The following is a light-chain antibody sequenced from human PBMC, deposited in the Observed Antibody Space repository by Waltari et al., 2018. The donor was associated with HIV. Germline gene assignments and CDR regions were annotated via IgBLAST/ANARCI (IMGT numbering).Light chain of an antibody. CDR2: YNA. Sequence: SYVLTQPPSVSVAPGKTAKITRVVTNIGTKSVHSYQQKPDHAPVLVIYYNADRPSGIPERFSGSNSGNTATLTINRVEAGDEADYYCHVWDTISDHVVFGGGSKLTVL. V-gene: IGLV3-21*04. CDR1: NIGTKS. J-gene: IGLJ2*01. CDR3: HVWDTISDHVV.